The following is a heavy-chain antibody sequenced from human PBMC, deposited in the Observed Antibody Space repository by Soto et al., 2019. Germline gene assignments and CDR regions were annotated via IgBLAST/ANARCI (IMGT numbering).Heavy chain of an antibody. Sequence: GASVKVSCKASGGTFSSYAISWVRQAPGQGLEWMGGIIPIFGTANYAQKFQGRVTITADESTSTAYMELSSLRSEDTAVYYCATTYDILTGYPYWGRGTLVTAPQ. D-gene: IGHD3-9*01. V-gene: IGHV1-69*13. J-gene: IGHJ4*02. CDR2: IIPIFGTA. CDR1: GGTFSSYA. CDR3: ATTYDILTGYPY.